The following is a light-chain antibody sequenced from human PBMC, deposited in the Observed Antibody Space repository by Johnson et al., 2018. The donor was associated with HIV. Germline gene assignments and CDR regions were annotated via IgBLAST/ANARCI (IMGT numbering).Light chain of an antibody. J-gene: IGLJ1*01. CDR1: SSNIGDNY. CDR3: GTWDDSLGSGGV. CDR2: ENN. Sequence: QSVLTQPPSVSAAPGQKVTISCSGSSSNIGDNYVSWYQQLPGTAPKLLIYENNKRPSGIPARFSGSKSGTSATLGITGLQTGDEADYYCGTWDDSLGSGGVFGTGTKVTGL. V-gene: IGLV1-51*02.